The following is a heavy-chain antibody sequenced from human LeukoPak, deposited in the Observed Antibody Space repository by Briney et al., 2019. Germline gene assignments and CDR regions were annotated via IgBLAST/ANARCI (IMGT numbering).Heavy chain of an antibody. V-gene: IGHV1-18*01. CDR2: ISAYNGNT. Sequence: ASVKVSSKASGYTFTSYGISWVRQAPGQGLECMGWISAYNGNTNYAQKLHGRITMTTDTSTSTAYMELRSLRSDDTAVYYCARDRSYDILTGYYLFDYWGQGTLVTVSS. CDR1: GYTFTSYG. J-gene: IGHJ4*02. D-gene: IGHD3-9*01. CDR3: ARDRSYDILTGYYLFDY.